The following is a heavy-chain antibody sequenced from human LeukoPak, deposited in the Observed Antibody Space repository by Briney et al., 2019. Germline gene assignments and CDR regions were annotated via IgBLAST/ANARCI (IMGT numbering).Heavy chain of an antibody. J-gene: IGHJ4*02. CDR1: GFTFSNSD. V-gene: IGHV3-64D*06. Sequence: GGSLRLSCSASGFTFSNSDLHWVRQAPGKGLEYVARIRSSGDRTNYADSVKGRFTISRDNSKNTLYLQMSSLRAEDTAVYYCARVLVAGTGWFDYWGQGTLVSVSS. CDR3: ARVLVAGTGWFDY. D-gene: IGHD1-7*01. CDR2: IRSSGDRT.